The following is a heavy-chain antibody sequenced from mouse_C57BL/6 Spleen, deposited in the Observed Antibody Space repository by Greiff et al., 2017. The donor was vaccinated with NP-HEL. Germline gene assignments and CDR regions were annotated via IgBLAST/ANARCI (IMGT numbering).Heavy chain of an antibody. CDR3: ARRKGGTGYFDV. D-gene: IGHD4-1*01. CDR1: GFTFSDYG. Sequence: DVKLVESGGGLVKPGGSLKLSCAASGFTFSDYGMHWVRQAPEKGLEWVAYISSGSSTIYYADTVKGRFTISRDNAKNTLFLQMTSLRSEDTAMYYCARRKGGTGYFDVWGTGTTVTVSS. V-gene: IGHV5-17*01. CDR2: ISSGSSTI. J-gene: IGHJ1*03.